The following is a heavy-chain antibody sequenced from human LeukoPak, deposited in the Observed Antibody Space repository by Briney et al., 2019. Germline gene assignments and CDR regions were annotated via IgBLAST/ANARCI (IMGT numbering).Heavy chain of an antibody. CDR1: GGSIRDYY. CDR2: IYYSRST. V-gene: IGHV4-59*01. J-gene: IGHJ3*02. Sequence: SETLSLTCTVSGGSIRDYYGSCIRHPPGKGLVGIGYIYYSRSTNYNPSLKSRVTISVDTSKNQFSLKLSSVTAADTAVYYCARVAPVSGKAFDIWGQGTMVTVSS. CDR3: ARVAPVSGKAFDI. D-gene: IGHD1-26*01.